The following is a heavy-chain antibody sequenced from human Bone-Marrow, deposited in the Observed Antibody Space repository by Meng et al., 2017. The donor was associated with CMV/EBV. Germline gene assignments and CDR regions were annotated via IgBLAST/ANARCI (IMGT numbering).Heavy chain of an antibody. V-gene: IGHV4-61*05. CDR2: IYYSGST. Sequence: SETLSLTCTVSGGSISSSSYYWSWIRQPPGKGLEWIGYIYYSGSTNYNPSLKSRVTISVDTSKNQFSLKLSSVTAADTAVYYCARAPYYYDNSGYYGGYNWLDPWGQGSLVTVSS. CDR1: GGSISSSSYY. CDR3: ARAPYYYDNSGYYGGYNWLDP. J-gene: IGHJ5*02. D-gene: IGHD3-22*01.